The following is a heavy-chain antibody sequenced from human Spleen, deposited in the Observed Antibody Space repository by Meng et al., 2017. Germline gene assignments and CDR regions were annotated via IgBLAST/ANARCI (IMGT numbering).Heavy chain of an antibody. CDR1: GYTFTSYD. Sequence: ASVKVSCKASGYTFTSYDINWVRQATGQGLEWMGWMNPNSGNTGYAQKFQGRVAMTRNTSISTAYMELSSLRSEDTAVYYCARGNDVLRFLEWLPAAFGAFDIWGQGTMVTVSS. CDR3: ARGNDVLRFLEWLPAAFGAFDI. D-gene: IGHD3-3*01. J-gene: IGHJ3*02. CDR2: MNPNSGNT. V-gene: IGHV1-8*01.